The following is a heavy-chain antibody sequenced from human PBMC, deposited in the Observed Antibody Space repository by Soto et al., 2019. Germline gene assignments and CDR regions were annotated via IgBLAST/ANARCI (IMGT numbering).Heavy chain of an antibody. CDR1: GFSLSTSGVG. D-gene: IGHD4-17*01. V-gene: IGHV2-5*02. CDR2: IYWDDDK. CDR3: AHRPLRVYGGALRAFDI. J-gene: IGHJ3*02. Sequence: QITLKESGPTLVKPTQTLTLTCTFSGFSLSTSGVGVGWIRQPPGKALEWLALIYWDDDKRYSPSLKSRLTITKDTSKNQVVLTMTNMDPVDTATYYCAHRPLRVYGGALRAFDIWGQGTMVTVSS.